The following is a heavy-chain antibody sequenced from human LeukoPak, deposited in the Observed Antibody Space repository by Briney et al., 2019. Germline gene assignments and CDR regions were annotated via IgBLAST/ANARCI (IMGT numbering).Heavy chain of an antibody. CDR3: ARGPYYYDSSGYQTGDY. CDR1: GGSISSYY. CDR2: IYYSGST. D-gene: IGHD3-22*01. Sequence: ETLSLTCTVSGGSISSYYWSWIRQPPGKGLEWIGYIYYSGSTNYNPSLKSRVTISVDTSKNQFSLKLSSVTAADTAVYYCARGPYYYDSSGYQTGDYWGQGTLVTVSS. J-gene: IGHJ4*02. V-gene: IGHV4-59*01.